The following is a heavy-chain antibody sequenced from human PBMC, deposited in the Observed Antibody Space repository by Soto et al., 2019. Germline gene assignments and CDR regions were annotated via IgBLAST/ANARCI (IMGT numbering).Heavy chain of an antibody. CDR2: ISAYNGNT. CDR3: ARDMREYSSSRWFDP. CDR1: GYTFTSYG. J-gene: IGHJ5*02. V-gene: IGHV1-18*01. D-gene: IGHD6-6*01. Sequence: ASVKVSCKASGYTFTSYGISWARQAPGQGLEWMGWISAYNGNTNYAQKLQGRVTMTTDTSTSTAYMELRSLGSDDTAVYYCARDMREYSSSRWFDPWGQGTLVTVSS.